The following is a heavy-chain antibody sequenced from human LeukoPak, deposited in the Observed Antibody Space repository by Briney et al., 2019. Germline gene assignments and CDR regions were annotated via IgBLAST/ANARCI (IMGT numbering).Heavy chain of an antibody. CDR2: IKPDGSEK. J-gene: IGHJ4*02. Sequence: GGSLRLSCVASGFTFSTSWMNWVRQAPGKGLEWVASIKPDGSEKYSVDSVKGRFTISRDNSKNTLYLQMNSLRAEDTAVYYCARDSATTTVTTVDYWGQGTLVTVSS. V-gene: IGHV3-7*01. CDR1: GFTFSTSW. D-gene: IGHD4-17*01. CDR3: ARDSATTTVTTVDY.